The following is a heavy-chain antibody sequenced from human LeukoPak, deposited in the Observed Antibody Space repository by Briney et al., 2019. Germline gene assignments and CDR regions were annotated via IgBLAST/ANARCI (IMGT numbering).Heavy chain of an antibody. CDR2: IHYRGTT. J-gene: IGHJ4*02. Sequence: ETLSLTCTVSGASFSSYYWNWIRQSPGKGLEWLGNIHYRGTTNYNPSLKNRVTLSLDTSRSQFVLKVTSVTAADTAVYYCARDEHGDFQGFDYWGQGTRVTVSS. CDR3: ARDEHGDFQGFDY. D-gene: IGHD4-17*01. CDR1: GASFSSYY. V-gene: IGHV4-59*13.